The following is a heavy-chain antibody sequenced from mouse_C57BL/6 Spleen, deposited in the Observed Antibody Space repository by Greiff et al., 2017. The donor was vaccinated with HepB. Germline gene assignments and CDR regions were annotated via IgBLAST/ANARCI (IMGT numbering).Heavy chain of an antibody. CDR1: GFNIKDDY. V-gene: IGHV14-4*01. Sequence: EVKVVESGAELVRPGASVKLSCTASGFNIKDDYMHWVKQRPEQGLEWIGWIDPENGDTEYASKFQGKATITADTSSNTAYLQLSSLTSEDTAVYYCTTSDGNYLYWYFDVWGTGTTVTVSS. J-gene: IGHJ1*03. CDR2: IDPENGDT. D-gene: IGHD2-1*01. CDR3: TTSDGNYLYWYFDV.